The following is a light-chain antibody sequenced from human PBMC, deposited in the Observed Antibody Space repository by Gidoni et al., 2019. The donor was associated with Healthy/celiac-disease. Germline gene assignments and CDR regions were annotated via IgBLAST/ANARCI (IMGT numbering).Light chain of an antibody. CDR1: SSNIGAGYD. V-gene: IGLV1-40*01. Sequence: QPVLTQPPSGSGAPGQRVPISCTGSSSNIGAGYDVHWYQQLPGTAPKLLIYGNSNRPSGVPDRFSGSKSGTSASLAITGLQAEDEADYYCQSYDSSLSGFVVFGGGTKLTVL. CDR3: QSYDSSLSGFVV. J-gene: IGLJ2*01. CDR2: GNS.